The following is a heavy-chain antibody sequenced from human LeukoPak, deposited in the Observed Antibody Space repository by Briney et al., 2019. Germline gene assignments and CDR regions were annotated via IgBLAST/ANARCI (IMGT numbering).Heavy chain of an antibody. J-gene: IGHJ4*02. V-gene: IGHV3-7*01. CDR1: GFTFSSYW. D-gene: IGHD5-18*01. CDR3: ARDYTAMVRPDY. CDR2: IKQDGSEK. Sequence: GGSLRLSCAASGFTFSSYWMSWVRQAPGKGLQWVANIKQDGSEKYYVDSVKGRFTIFRDNAKNSLYLQMNSLRAEDTAVYYCARDYTAMVRPDYWGQGTLVTVSS.